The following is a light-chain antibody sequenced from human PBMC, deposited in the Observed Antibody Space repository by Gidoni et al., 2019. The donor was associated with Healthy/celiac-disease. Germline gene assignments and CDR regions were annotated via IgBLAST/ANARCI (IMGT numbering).Light chain of an antibody. V-gene: IGLV3-1*01. CDR1: KLGDKY. J-gene: IGLJ2*01. CDR3: QAWDSSTVV. CDR2: QDS. Sequence: SHELPPQPTVSVSPGQTASITCSGDKLGDKYACWYQQKPGQSPVLVIYQDSKRPSGIPERFSGSNSGNTATLTISGTQAMDEADYYSQAWDSSTVVFGGGTKLTVL.